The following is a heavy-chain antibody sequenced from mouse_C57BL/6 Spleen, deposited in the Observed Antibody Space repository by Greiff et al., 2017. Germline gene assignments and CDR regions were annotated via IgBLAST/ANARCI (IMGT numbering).Heavy chain of an antibody. D-gene: IGHD3-2*02. CDR2: IRNKANGYTT. Sequence: EVKLVESGGGLVQPGGSLSLSCAASGFTFTDYYMSWVRQPPGKALEWLGFIRNKANGYTTEYSASVKGRFTISSDNSQSILYFQMNALRAEDSATYDCARYPTAQAPYYYAMDYWGQGTSVTVSS. V-gene: IGHV7-3*01. CDR3: ARYPTAQAPYYYAMDY. J-gene: IGHJ4*01. CDR1: GFTFTDYY.